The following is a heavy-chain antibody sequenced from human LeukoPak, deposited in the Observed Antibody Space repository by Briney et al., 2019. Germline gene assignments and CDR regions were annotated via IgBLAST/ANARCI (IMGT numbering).Heavy chain of an antibody. V-gene: IGHV4-59*08. CDR3: ARHNPGAVIIAAAGTGAFDI. CDR2: IYYSGST. D-gene: IGHD6-13*01. J-gene: IGHJ3*02. Sequence: SETLSLTCTVSGGSISSYYWSWIRQPPGKGLEWIGYIYYSGSTNYNPSLKSRVTISVDTSKNQFSLKLSSVTAADTAVYYCARHNPGAVIIAAAGTGAFDIWGQGTMVTVSS. CDR1: GGSISSYY.